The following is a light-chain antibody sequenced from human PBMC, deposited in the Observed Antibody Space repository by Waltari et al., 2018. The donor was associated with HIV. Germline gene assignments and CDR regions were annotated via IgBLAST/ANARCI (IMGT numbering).Light chain of an antibody. V-gene: IGLV2-14*01. CDR1: DSDFGLYNF. J-gene: IGLJ2*01. Sequence: SDLTQPASVSGFLGQSITISCTGGDSDFGLYNFISWYQQQPGKVPKLLLSEVDTRASASPGRFSGSKSGNTASLTITGLQIEDEGLYYCASYTADDTVLFGGGTTVTVL. CDR3: ASYTADDTVL. CDR2: EVD.